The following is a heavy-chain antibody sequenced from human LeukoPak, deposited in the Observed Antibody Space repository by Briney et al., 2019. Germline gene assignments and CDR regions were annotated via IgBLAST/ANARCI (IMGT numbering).Heavy chain of an antibody. CDR1: GFTFSSYG. J-gene: IGHJ4*02. CDR2: IRYDGSNK. V-gene: IGHV3-30*02. Sequence: GGSLRLSCAASGFTFSSYGMHWVRQAPGKGLEWVAFIRYDGSNKYYADSVKGRFTISRDNSKNTLYLQMNSLRAEDTAVYYCAKWSESCSSTSCSEGLDYWGQGTLVTVSS. CDR3: AKWSESCSSTSCSEGLDY. D-gene: IGHD2-2*01.